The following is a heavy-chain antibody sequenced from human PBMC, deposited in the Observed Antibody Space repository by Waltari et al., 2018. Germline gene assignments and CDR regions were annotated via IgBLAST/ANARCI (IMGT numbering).Heavy chain of an antibody. CDR3: ARGIIHYSGYDY. CDR2: SYSAESA. Sequence: EVQLVESGGGLIQPGASLRLSCAVSGFTIRTTYMSWIRQAPGKGLEWVSVSYSAESAYYADSVRGRFTISRDNSKNMLYLQMNSLRAEDTAVYYCARGIIHYSGYDYWGQGTLVTVSS. CDR1: GFTIRTTY. J-gene: IGHJ4*02. D-gene: IGHD5-12*01. V-gene: IGHV3-53*01.